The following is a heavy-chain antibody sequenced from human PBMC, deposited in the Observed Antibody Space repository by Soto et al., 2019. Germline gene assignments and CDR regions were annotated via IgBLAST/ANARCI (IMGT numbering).Heavy chain of an antibody. Sequence: EVQLVESGGGLVQPGRSLRLSCAASGFTFDDYAMHWVRQAPGKGLEWVSGISWNSGSIGYADSVKGRFTISRDNAKNSLYLQMNSLRAEDTALYYRAKAQWEPHAPLDYWGQGTLVTVSS. V-gene: IGHV3-9*01. CDR2: ISWNSGSI. J-gene: IGHJ4*02. CDR1: GFTFDDYA. D-gene: IGHD1-26*01. CDR3: AKAQWEPHAPLDY.